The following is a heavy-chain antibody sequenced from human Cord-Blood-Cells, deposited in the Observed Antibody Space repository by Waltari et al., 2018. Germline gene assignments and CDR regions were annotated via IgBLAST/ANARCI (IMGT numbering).Heavy chain of an antibody. CDR1: GFTFSSYW. Sequence: EVQLVESGGGLVQPGGSLRLSCAASGFTFSSYWMHWVRKAPGKGLVWVSRINRDGSSTSYADSVKGRFTISRDNAKNTLYLQMNSLRAEDTAVYYCARGPLGQWSRNAFDIWGQGTMVTVSS. CDR2: INRDGSST. J-gene: IGHJ3*02. D-gene: IGHD1-26*01. CDR3: ARGPLGQWSRNAFDI. V-gene: IGHV3-74*01.